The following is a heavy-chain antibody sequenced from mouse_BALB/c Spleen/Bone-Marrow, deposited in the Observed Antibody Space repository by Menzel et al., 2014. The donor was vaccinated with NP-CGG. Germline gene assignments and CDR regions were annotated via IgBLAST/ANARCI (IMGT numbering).Heavy chain of an antibody. V-gene: IGHV1S135*01. D-gene: IGHD2-1*01. J-gene: IGHJ3*01. Sequence: VQLQQSGPELVKPGASVKVSCKASGYAFTSYNIYWVKQSHGKSLEWIGYIDPYNGDTNYNQKLKVKATLTVDKSSSTAYMHLNSLTSEDSAVYYCASCGNYEAWFAYWGQGTLVTVSA. CDR1: GYAFTSYN. CDR3: ASCGNYEAWFAY. CDR2: IDPYNGDT.